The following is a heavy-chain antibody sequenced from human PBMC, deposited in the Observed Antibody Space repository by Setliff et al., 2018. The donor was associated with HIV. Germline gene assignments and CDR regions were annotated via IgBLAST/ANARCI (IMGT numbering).Heavy chain of an antibody. J-gene: IGHJ6*03. CDR1: GFTVSSYA. Sequence: GGSLRLSCAASGFTVSSYAMHWVRQDPGQGLEWVAVISNDGSNEYYADSVKGRCTISRDNSKNRLYLRMNSLRAEDTAVYYCARVLRFLEGWWLCYMDVWGKGTTVTVSS. D-gene: IGHD3-3*01. CDR3: ARVLRFLEGWWLCYMDV. CDR2: ISNDGSNE. V-gene: IGHV3-30*04.